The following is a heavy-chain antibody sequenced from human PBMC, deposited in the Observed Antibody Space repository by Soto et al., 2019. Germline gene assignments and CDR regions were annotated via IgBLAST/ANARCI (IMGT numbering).Heavy chain of an antibody. J-gene: IGHJ5*02. CDR3: APDYGGNSRWFDP. D-gene: IGHD4-17*01. Sequence: GASVKVSCKASGGTFSSYAISWVRQAPGQGLEWMGGIIPIFGTANYAQKFQGRVTITADESTSTAHMELSSLRSEDTAVYYCAPDYGGNSRWFDPWGQGTLVTVSS. V-gene: IGHV1-69*13. CDR2: IIPIFGTA. CDR1: GGTFSSYA.